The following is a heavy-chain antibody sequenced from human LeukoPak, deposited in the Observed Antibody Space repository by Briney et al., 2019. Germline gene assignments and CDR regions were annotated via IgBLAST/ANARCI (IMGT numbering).Heavy chain of an antibody. CDR2: ITTSSSYT. J-gene: IGHJ6*03. CDR1: GFSFSSYN. CDR3: ARDPYSGAYGDTYYYFMDV. Sequence: GGSLRLSCEASGFSFSSYNMDWVRQTPGKGLEWISSITTSSSYTFYADSVKGRFTISRDNAKNSLYLQMNSLTAEDTAVYYCARDPYSGAYGDTYYYFMDVWGKGTTVTISS. D-gene: IGHD1-26*01. V-gene: IGHV3-21*01.